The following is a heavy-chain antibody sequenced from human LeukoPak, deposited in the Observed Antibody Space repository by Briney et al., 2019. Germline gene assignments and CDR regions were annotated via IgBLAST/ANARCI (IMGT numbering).Heavy chain of an antibody. V-gene: IGHV1-46*01. CDR2: INPSGGST. J-gene: IGHJ4*02. CDR3: ARADSSCWYGVPQTIDY. CDR1: GYTFTSYY. Sequence: ASVKVSCKASGYTFTSYYMHWVRQAPGQGLEWMGIINPSGGSTSYARKFQGRVTMTRDTSTSTVYMELSSLRSEDTAVYYCARADSSCWYGVPQTIDYWGQGTLVTVSS. D-gene: IGHD6-13*01.